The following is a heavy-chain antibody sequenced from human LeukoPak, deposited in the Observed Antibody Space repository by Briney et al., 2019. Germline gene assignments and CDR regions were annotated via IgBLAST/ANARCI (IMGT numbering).Heavy chain of an antibody. D-gene: IGHD3-22*01. V-gene: IGHV3-7*01. CDR1: GFTFSSYW. CDR2: IKQDGCEK. J-gene: IGHJ4*02. CDR3: ARNSSGYRRHDY. Sequence: GSLRLSCAASGFTFSSYWMSWVRQAPGKGLEWVANIKQDGCEKYYVDSVKGRFTISRDNAKNSLYLQMNSLRAEDTAVYYCARNSSGYRRHDYWGQGTLVTVSS.